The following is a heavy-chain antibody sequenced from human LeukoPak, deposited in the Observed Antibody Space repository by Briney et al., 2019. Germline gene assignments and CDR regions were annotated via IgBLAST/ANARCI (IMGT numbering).Heavy chain of an antibody. V-gene: IGHV3-48*04. CDR2: ISSSSSTI. Sequence: PGGSLRLSCAASGFTFSSYSMNWVRQAPGKGLEWVSYISSSSSTIYYADSVKGRFTISRDNAKNSLYLQMNSLRAEDTAVYYCAGHYYDSSGYYWDHYWGQGTLVTVSS. CDR1: GFTFSSYS. CDR3: AGHYYDSSGYYWDHY. D-gene: IGHD3-22*01. J-gene: IGHJ4*02.